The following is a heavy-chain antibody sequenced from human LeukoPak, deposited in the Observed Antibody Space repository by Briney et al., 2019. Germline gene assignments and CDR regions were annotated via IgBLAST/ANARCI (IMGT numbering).Heavy chain of an antibody. V-gene: IGHV3-23*01. CDR3: AKDGRGGVPRAFDI. J-gene: IGHJ3*02. CDR2: ISINSGGT. D-gene: IGHD2-15*01. CDR1: GFTFSSYG. Sequence: GGTLRLSCAASGFTFSSYGMTWVRQAPGKGLEWVSSISINSGGTYYADSVKGRFTISRDNSKNTLYLQMNSLRAEDTAVYYCAKDGRGGVPRAFDIWGQGTMVTVSS.